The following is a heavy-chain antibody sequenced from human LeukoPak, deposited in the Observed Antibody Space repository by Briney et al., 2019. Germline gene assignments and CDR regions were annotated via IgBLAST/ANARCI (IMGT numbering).Heavy chain of an antibody. CDR3: ARDWKTNSFDY. J-gene: IGHJ4*02. Sequence: GGSLRLSCAASGFTFSSYNMNWVRQAPEKGLEWGSDISSSGSTIYFADSVKGRFTISRDNAKNSLYLQMDSLRAEDTAIYYCARDWKTNSFDYWGQGTLVTASS. CDR1: GFTFSSYN. V-gene: IGHV3-48*01. D-gene: IGHD1-1*01. CDR2: ISSSGSTI.